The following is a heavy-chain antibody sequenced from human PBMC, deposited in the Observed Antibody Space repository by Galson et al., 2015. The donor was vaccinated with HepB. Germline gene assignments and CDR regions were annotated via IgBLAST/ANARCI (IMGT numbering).Heavy chain of an antibody. J-gene: IGHJ6*02. CDR1: GDSVSSKRAA. CDR3: TRGPSGSYYDGVYYSYTGMDV. CDR2: TYYRSKWNN. Sequence: CAISGDSVSSKRAAWNWVRQSPSRGLEWLGRTYYRSKWNNDYAVSVKSRITINPDTSKNHFSLQLNSVTPEDTAIYYCTRGPSGSYYDGVYYSYTGMDVWGQGTTVTVSS. D-gene: IGHD1-26*01. V-gene: IGHV6-1*01.